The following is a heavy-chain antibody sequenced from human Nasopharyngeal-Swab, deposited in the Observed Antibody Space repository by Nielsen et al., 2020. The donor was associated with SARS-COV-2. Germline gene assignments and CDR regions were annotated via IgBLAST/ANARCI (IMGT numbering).Heavy chain of an antibody. CDR1: GFTFSNYG. CDR2: IWFDGSKK. CDR3: AKDFSTGASGCLFD. J-gene: IGHJ4*02. Sequence: GESLKISCAASGFTFSNYGIHWVRQAPGKGLEWVTVIWFDGSKKYYADSVKGRFTVSRDNSKNTLYLQMSSLRAEDTAVYHCAKDFSTGASGCLFDWGQGTLVTVSS. V-gene: IGHV3-33*06. D-gene: IGHD6-19*01.